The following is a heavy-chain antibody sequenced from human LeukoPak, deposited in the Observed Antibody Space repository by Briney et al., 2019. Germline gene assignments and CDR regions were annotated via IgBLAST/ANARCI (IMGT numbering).Heavy chain of an antibody. D-gene: IGHD4/OR15-4a*01. V-gene: IGHV3-30*02. CDR1: GFGFSSYA. CDR3: AKVRLLVPLDDAFDV. Sequence: GGSLRLSCAASGFGFSSYAMHWVRQAPGKGLEWVAFIRLDGGHLYHGDSVKGRFTISRDNSKSTLYLEMTSLSPEDTAVYYCAKVRLLVPLDDAFDVWGQGTMATV. J-gene: IGHJ3*01. CDR2: IRLDGGHL.